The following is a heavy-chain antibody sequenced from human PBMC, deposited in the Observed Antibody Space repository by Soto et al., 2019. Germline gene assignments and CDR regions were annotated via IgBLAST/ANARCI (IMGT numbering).Heavy chain of an antibody. V-gene: IGHV3-74*01. J-gene: IGHJ6*02. CDR3: ARGRYCSGTSCPPGGDYYYYGMDV. CDR2: INSDGSST. CDR1: GFTFSSYW. Sequence: VGSLRLSCAASGFTFSSYWMHWVRQAPGKGLVWVSRINSDGSSTSYADSVKGRFTISRDNAKNTLYLQMNSLRAEDTAVYYCARGRYCSGTSCPPGGDYYYYGMDVWGQGTTVTVSS. D-gene: IGHD2-2*01.